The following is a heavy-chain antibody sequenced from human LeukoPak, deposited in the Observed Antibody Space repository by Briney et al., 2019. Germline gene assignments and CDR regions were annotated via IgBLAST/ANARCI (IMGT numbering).Heavy chain of an antibody. CDR2: ISSSSSYI. J-gene: IGHJ5*02. CDR1: GFTFSSYS. Sequence: PGGSLRLSCAASGFTFSSYSMNWFRKAPGKGLDWVSSISSSSSYIYYADSVKGRFTISRDNAKNSLYLQMNSLRAEDTAVYYCASSGYSYPNWFDPWGQGTLVTVSS. CDR3: ASSGYSYPNWFDP. V-gene: IGHV3-21*01. D-gene: IGHD5-18*01.